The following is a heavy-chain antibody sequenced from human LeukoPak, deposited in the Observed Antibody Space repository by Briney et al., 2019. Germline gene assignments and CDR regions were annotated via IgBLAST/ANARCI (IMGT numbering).Heavy chain of an antibody. Sequence: SETLSLTCTVSGGSISSYYWSWIRLPPGKGLEWIGYIYYSGSTNYNPSLKSRVTISVDTSKNQFSLKLSSVTAADTAVYYCASGMEMTLFDYWGQGTLVTVSS. D-gene: IGHD1-1*01. CDR1: GGSISSYY. CDR3: ASGMEMTLFDY. V-gene: IGHV4-59*01. CDR2: IYYSGST. J-gene: IGHJ4*02.